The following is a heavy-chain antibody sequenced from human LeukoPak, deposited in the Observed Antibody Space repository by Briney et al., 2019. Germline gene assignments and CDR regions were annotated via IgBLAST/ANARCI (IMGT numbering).Heavy chain of an antibody. CDR1: GFIFSSQG. J-gene: IGHJ4*02. D-gene: IGHD3-10*01. V-gene: IGHV3-30*18. CDR2: ISYDGSNQ. Sequence: PGGSLRLSCAASGFIFSSQGLHWVRQAPGKGLEWVAYISYDGSNQYYVDSVKGRFTISRDNSKNTLELQMNGLRTEDTAMYYCTKGFKFGELSLEFWGQGTLVIATS. CDR3: TKGFKFGELSLEF.